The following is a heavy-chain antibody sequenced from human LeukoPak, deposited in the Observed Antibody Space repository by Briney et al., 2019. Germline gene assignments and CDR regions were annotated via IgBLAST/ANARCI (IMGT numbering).Heavy chain of an antibody. V-gene: IGHV3-33*06. D-gene: IGHD3-22*01. J-gene: IGHJ4*02. CDR2: IWYDGSNK. CDR3: AKVRYYYDSSGSSYYFDY. CDR1: GFTFSSYG. Sequence: PGRSLRLSCAASGFTFSSYGMHWVRQAPGKGLEWVAVIWYDGSNKYYADSVEGRFTISRDNSKNTLYLQMNSLRAEDTAVYYCAKVRYYYDSSGSSYYFDYWGQGTLVTVSS.